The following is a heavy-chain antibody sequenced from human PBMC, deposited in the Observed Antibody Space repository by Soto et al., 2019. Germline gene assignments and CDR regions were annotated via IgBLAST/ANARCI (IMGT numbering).Heavy chain of an antibody. V-gene: IGHV1-18*01. Sequence: QVQLVQSGAEVKKPGASVKVSCKASGYTFTSYGISWVRQAPGQGLEWMGWISAYNGNTNYAQKLQGRVTMTTDTSTSXAXXELRSLRSDDTAVYYCAREDLPHHGSGTWYYGMDVWGQGTTVTVSS. CDR1: GYTFTSYG. D-gene: IGHD3-10*01. CDR3: AREDLPHHGSGTWYYGMDV. CDR2: ISAYNGNT. J-gene: IGHJ6*02.